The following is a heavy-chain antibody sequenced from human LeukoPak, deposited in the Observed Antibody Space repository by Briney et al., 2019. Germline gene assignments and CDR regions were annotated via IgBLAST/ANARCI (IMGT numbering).Heavy chain of an antibody. J-gene: IGHJ5*02. D-gene: IGHD3-10*01. Sequence: SETLSLTCAVYGGSISSSNWWSWVRQPPGKGLEWIGEIYHSGSTNYNPSLKSRVTISVDKSKNQFSLKLSSVTAADTAVYYCARGGGPVLLWFGENWFDPWGQGTLVTVSS. CDR2: IYHSGST. V-gene: IGHV4-4*02. CDR1: GGSISSSNW. CDR3: ARGGGPVLLWFGENWFDP.